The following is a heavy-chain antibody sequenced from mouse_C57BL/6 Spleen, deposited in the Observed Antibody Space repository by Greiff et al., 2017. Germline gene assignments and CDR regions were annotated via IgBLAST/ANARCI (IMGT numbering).Heavy chain of an antibody. CDR2: IDPSDSYT. CDR3: AREEPHSNSRFAY. V-gene: IGHV1-69*01. J-gene: IGHJ3*01. CDR1: GYTFTSYW. D-gene: IGHD4-1*01. Sequence: VQLQQSGAELVMPGASVKLSCKASGYTFTSYWMHWVKQRPGQGLEWIGEIDPSDSYTNYNQKFKGKSTLTLDKSSSTAYMQLSSLTSEDSAVYYCAREEPHSNSRFAYWGQGTLVTVSA.